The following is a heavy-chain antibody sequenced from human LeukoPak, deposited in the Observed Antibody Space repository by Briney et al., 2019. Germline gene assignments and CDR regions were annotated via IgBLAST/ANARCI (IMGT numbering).Heavy chain of an antibody. CDR1: GGSFSGYY. D-gene: IGHD2-15*01. CDR3: ARLYFSGGSGYGRGFWLDP. J-gene: IGHJ5*02. Sequence: PSETLSLTCAVYGGSFSGYYWSWIRQPPGKGLEWIGEINHSGSTNYNPSLKSRVTISVDTSKNQFSLKLSSVTAADTAVYYWARLYFSGGSGYGRGFWLDPWGQEPWSPSPQ. CDR2: INHSGST. V-gene: IGHV4-34*01.